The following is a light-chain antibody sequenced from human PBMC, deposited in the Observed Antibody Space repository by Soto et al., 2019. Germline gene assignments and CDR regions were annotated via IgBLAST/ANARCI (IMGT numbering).Light chain of an antibody. J-gene: IGKJ1*01. CDR3: QHYNSYSEA. Sequence: DIQMTQSPSTLSGSVGDRVTITCRASQTISSWLAWYQQKPGKAPKLLIYKASTLKSGVPSRFSGSGIGKEFPLTISQLAADEFSTYYCQHYNSYSEAFGQGTKVELK. CDR1: QTISSW. V-gene: IGKV1-5*03. CDR2: KAS.